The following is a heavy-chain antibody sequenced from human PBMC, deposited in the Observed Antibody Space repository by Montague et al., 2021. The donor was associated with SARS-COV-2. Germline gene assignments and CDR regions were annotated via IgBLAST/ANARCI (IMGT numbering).Heavy chain of an antibody. CDR1: GFTFSNYW. D-gene: IGHD2-15*01. J-gene: IGHJ4*02. CDR2: INPDGSIT. CDR3: VRDKGYHQILDY. Sequence: SLRLSCAASGFTFSNYWMQWVRQVPGKGLLWVSRINPDGSITDYADSVKGRFTMSRDNADNTLYLEMSSLRVEDTALYYCVRDKGYHQILDYWGQGILVTVSS. V-gene: IGHV3-74*01.